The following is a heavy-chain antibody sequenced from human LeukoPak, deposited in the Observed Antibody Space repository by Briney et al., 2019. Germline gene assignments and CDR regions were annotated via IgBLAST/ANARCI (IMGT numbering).Heavy chain of an antibody. J-gene: IGHJ5*02. CDR2: MNPNSGNT. CDR1: GYTFSTYD. Sequence: ASVKVSCKASGYTFSTYDLIWVRQATGQGLEWMGWMNPNSGNTGYAQKFQGRVTMTRNTSISTAYMGLSSLRSEDTAVYYCARAIFGVAWFDPWGQGTLVTVSS. V-gene: IGHV1-8*01. CDR3: ARAIFGVAWFDP. D-gene: IGHD3-3*02.